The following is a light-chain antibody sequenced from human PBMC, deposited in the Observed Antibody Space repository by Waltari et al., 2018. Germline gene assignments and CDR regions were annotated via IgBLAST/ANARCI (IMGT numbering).Light chain of an antibody. CDR3: QQSYSAPPWT. CDR1: QSISTS. V-gene: IGKV1-39*01. Sequence: DIQMTHSPSSLSASVGDRVTITCRASQSISTSLTWYQQKPGKAPTLLIYGTSSLQSGVPSRFSGSGSGTDFTLTISSLQPEDFATYYCQQSYSAPPWTFGQGTVVEVK. CDR2: GTS. J-gene: IGKJ1*01.